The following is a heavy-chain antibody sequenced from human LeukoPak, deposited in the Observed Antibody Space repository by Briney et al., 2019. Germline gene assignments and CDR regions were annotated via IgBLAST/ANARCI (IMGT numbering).Heavy chain of an antibody. D-gene: IGHD6-19*01. CDR2: ISRSSSTI. CDR3: ARRGAVAGTVDY. CDR1: GFTFSSYS. J-gene: IGHJ4*02. Sequence: GGSLRLSCAASGFTFSSYSMKWVRQAPGKGLEWVSYISRSSSTIYYADSVKGRFTISRDNAKNSLYLQMNSLRAEDTAVYYCARRGAVAGTVDYWGQGTLVTVSS. V-gene: IGHV3-48*01.